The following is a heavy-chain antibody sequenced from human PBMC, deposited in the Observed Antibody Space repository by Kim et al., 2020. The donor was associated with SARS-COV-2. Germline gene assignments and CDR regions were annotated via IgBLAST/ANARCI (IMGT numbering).Heavy chain of an antibody. J-gene: IGHJ6*02. Sequence: SVKVSCKASGGTFSSYAISWVRQAPGQGLEWMGGIIPIFGTANYAQKFQGRVTITADESTSTAYMELSSLRSEDTAVYYCASIRFLEWLGGTGRPHYYYYGMDVWGQGTTVTVSS. CDR2: IIPIFGTA. V-gene: IGHV1-69*13. CDR1: GGTFSSYA. CDR3: ASIRFLEWLGGTGRPHYYYYGMDV. D-gene: IGHD3-3*01.